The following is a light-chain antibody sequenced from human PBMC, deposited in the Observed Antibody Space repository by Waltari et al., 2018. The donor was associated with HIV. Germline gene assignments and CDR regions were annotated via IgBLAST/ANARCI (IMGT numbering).Light chain of an antibody. CDR2: DVN. Sequence: QSALTQPASVSESPGQSITISCSGTSSDIGSYNLVSWYQQHPGKAPKLIIYDVNKPPSGVSNRFSGSKSGNTASLTISGLQAEDETDYYCSSYAGARGGVFSGGTKLTVL. J-gene: IGLJ2*01. CDR1: SSDIGSYNL. CDR3: SSYAGARGGV. V-gene: IGLV2-23*02.